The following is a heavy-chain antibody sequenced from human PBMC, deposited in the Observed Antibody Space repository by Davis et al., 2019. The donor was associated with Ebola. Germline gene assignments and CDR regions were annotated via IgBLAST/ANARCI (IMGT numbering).Heavy chain of an antibody. CDR2: INHSGST. V-gene: IGHV4-34*01. CDR3: ARVHLREDWFDP. Sequence: PSETLSLTCAVYGGSFSGYYWSWIRQPPGKGLEWIGEINHSGSTNYNPSLKSRVTISVDTSKNQFSLKLSSVTAADTAVYYCARVHLREDWFDPWGQGTLVTVSS. D-gene: IGHD3-3*02. CDR1: GGSFSGYY. J-gene: IGHJ5*02.